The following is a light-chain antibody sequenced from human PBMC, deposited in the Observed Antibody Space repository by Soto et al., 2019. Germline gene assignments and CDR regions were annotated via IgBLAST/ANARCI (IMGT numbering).Light chain of an antibody. Sequence: SYELTQPPSVSVAPGKTASISCGGNNIGSKGVHWYQQKPGQAPVLVIYSDTDLPPVIPERFSGSNSANLATLTISRVEAGDEADYYCQVWDGGSAHVVFGGGPQLPAL. CDR3: QVWDGGSAHVV. CDR2: SDT. V-gene: IGLV3-21*04. CDR1: NIGSKG. J-gene: IGLJ2*01.